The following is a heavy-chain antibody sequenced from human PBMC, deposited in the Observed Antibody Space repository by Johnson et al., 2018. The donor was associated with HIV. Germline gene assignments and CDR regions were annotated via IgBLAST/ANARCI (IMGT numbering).Heavy chain of an antibody. Sequence: VQLVESGGGLVQPGGSLRLSCAASGFTVSSNYMSWVRQAPGKGLEWVSVIYSGGSTYYADSVKGRFTISRDNSKNTLYLQMHSLRAEDTAVYYCAREIAPYCGGDCSQSAFDIWGQGTMVAVCS. CDR2: IYSGGST. V-gene: IGHV3-66*01. J-gene: IGHJ3*02. CDR3: AREIAPYCGGDCSQSAFDI. CDR1: GFTVSSNY. D-gene: IGHD2-21*01.